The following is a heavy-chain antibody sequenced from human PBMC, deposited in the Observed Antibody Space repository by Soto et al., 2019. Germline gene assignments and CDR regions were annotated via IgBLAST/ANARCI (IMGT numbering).Heavy chain of an antibody. V-gene: IGHV3-48*03. J-gene: IGHJ4*02. D-gene: IGHD5-18*01. CDR1: GFSFSSFA. CDR3: ARENSVQAWLHHFDH. Sequence: GSLRLSCEASGFSFSSFAKNWVRQAPGRGLEWVSYISDDGASIYYADSLKGRFTISRDNAKNSLSLQMNNLRAEDTAVYYCARENSVQAWLHHFDHWGLGTRVTVSS. CDR2: ISDDGASI.